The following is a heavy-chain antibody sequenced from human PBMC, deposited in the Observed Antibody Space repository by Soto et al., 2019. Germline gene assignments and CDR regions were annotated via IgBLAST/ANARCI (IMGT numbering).Heavy chain of an antibody. CDR1: GYTFTSYY. V-gene: IGHV1-46*03. CDR2: INPSGGST. D-gene: IGHD6-13*01. Sequence: QVQLVQSGAEVKKPGASVKVSCKASGYTFTSYYMHWVRQAPGQGLEWMGIINPSGGSTSYEQKVQGRGPMTRAKSTSTVYRERRSLRAEATAVYYCASGAAAGRYYYYYMDVRGKGATVTVSS. CDR3: ASGAAAGRYYYYYMDV. J-gene: IGHJ6*03.